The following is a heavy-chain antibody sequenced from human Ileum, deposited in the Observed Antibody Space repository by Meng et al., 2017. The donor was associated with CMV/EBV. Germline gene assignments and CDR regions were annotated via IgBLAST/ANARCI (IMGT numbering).Heavy chain of an antibody. J-gene: IGHJ4*02. CDR1: GFTVSSKY. D-gene: IGHD6-19*01. V-gene: IGHV3-66*01. Sequence: DVQLVESGGGLVQPGGSLRLSCVVSGFTVSSKYMTWVRQSPEKGLEWLSVIYSDDSAFYGDSVRDRFIISRDNSKNTVYLQMNNLRVEDTAIYYCATVEVYSSGWTPYRYWGQGTLVTVA. CDR2: IYSDDSA. CDR3: ATVEVYSSGWTPYRY.